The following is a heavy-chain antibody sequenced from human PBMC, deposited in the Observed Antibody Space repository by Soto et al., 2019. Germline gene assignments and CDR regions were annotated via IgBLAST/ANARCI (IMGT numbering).Heavy chain of an antibody. CDR1: GFTFSSYS. CDR3: ARDAYLYQPYIGGYYYYYYMDV. D-gene: IGHD3-16*01. CDR2: ISSSSSYI. Sequence: GGSLRLSCAASGFTFSSYSMNWVRQAPGKGLEWVSSISSSSSYIYYADSVKGRFTISRDNAKNSLYLQMNSLRAEDTAVYYCARDAYLYQPYIGGYYYYYYMDVWGKGTTVTVSS. J-gene: IGHJ6*03. V-gene: IGHV3-21*01.